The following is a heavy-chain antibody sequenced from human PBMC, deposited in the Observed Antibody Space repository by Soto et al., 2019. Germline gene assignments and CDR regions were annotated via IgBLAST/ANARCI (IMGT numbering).Heavy chain of an antibody. CDR1: GGSISSSSYY. CDR3: ASGGDIVATKFGFDY. CDR2: IYYSGST. J-gene: IGHJ4*02. V-gene: IGHV4-39*01. Sequence: SETLSLTCTVSGGSISSSSYYWGWIRQPPGKGLEWIGSIYYSGSTYYNPSLKSRVTISVDTSKNQFSLKLSSVTAADTAVYYCASGGDIVATKFGFDYWGQGTLVTVSS. D-gene: IGHD5-12*01.